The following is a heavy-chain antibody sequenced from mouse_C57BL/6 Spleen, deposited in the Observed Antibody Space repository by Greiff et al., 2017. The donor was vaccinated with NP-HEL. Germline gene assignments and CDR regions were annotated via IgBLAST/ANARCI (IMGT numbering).Heavy chain of an antibody. CDR3: TTSGSSWFAY. J-gene: IGHJ3*01. Sequence: EVQLQQSGAELVRPGASVKLSRTASGFNIKDDYMHWVKQRPEQGLEWIGWIDPENGDTEYASKFQGKATITADTSSNTAYLQLSSLTSEDTAVYYCTTSGSSWFAYWGQGTLVTVSA. CDR1: GFNIKDDY. V-gene: IGHV14-4*01. CDR2: IDPENGDT. D-gene: IGHD1-1*01.